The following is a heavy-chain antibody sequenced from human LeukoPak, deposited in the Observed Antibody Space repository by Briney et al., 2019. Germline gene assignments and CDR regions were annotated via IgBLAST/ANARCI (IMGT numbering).Heavy chain of an antibody. V-gene: IGHV4-39*01. Sequence: ETLSLTCTVSGGSFSSHSNFWVRIRQPPGKELERIGSIYYPGSTYYNPSLKSRLTISVDTSKNPFSLRLNSVTAADTAVYYCASLIHYIGPYWRGWFDPWGQGALATVSS. CDR3: ASLIHYIGPYWRGWFDP. D-gene: IGHD1-26*01. J-gene: IGHJ5*02. CDR2: IYYPGST. CDR1: GGSFSSHSNF.